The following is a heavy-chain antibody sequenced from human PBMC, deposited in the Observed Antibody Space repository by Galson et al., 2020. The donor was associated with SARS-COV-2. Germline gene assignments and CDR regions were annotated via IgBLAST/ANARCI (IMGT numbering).Heavy chain of an antibody. J-gene: IGHJ6*02. V-gene: IGHV4-61*01. CDR2: IYYSGST. CDR1: GGSISSGNYY. Sequence: SETLSLTCTVSGGSISSGNYYWSWIRQPPGKGLEWIGYIYYSGSTNYNPSLKSRVTISVDTSKNQFSLKLSSVTAADTAVYYCAREGRGTGYYYYGMDVWGQGTTVTVSS. CDR3: AREGRGTGYYYYGMDV. D-gene: IGHD3-16*01.